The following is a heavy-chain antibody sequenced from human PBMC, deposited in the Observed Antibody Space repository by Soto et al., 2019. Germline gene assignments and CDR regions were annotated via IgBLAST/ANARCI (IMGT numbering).Heavy chain of an antibody. V-gene: IGHV4-34*01. D-gene: IGHD6-13*01. CDR3: ARGIAAAGPPPVYYYGMDV. CDR1: GGSFSGYY. J-gene: IGHJ6*02. CDR2: INDSGTT. Sequence: SETLSLTCDVYGGSFSGYYWSWIRQPPGKGLEWIGEINDSGTTNYNPSLKSRVTISVDTSKSQFTLKLSSVTAADTAVYYCARGIAAAGPPPVYYYGMDVWGQGTTVTVSS.